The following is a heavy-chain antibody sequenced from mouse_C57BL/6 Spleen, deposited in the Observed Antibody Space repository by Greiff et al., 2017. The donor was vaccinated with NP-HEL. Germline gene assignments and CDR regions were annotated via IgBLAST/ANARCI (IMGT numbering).Heavy chain of an antibody. CDR1: GYTFTSSW. CDR3: ARGGSSYGYFDV. J-gene: IGHJ1*03. Sequence: VQLQQPGAELVKPGASVKRSCKASGYTFTSSWITWVKQRPGQGLEWIGDIYPGSGSTNYNEKFKSKATLTVDTSSSTAYMQLSSLTSEDSAVYYCARGGSSYGYFDVWGTGTTVTVSS. CDR2: IYPGSGST. V-gene: IGHV1-55*01. D-gene: IGHD1-1*01.